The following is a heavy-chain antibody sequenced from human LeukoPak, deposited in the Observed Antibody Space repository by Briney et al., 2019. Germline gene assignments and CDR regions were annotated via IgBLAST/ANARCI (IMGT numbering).Heavy chain of an antibody. CDR1: GFTFSRYV. CDR3: AKDAQRWLHVYYFDY. J-gene: IGHJ4*02. D-gene: IGHD5-24*01. V-gene: IGHV3-30*18. Sequence: GGSLRLSCAASGFTFSRYVMHWVRQAPGKGLGWVAVISYDGSNKYYADSGKGRFTISRDNSKNTLYLQMNSLRAEDTAVYYCAKDAQRWLHVYYFDYWGQGTLVTVSS. CDR2: ISYDGSNK.